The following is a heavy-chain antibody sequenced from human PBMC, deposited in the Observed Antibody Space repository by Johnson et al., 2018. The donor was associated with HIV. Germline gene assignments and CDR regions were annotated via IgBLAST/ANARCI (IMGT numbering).Heavy chain of an antibody. V-gene: IGHV3-30*04. J-gene: IGHJ3*02. CDR3: ARDIVGAPDAFDI. CDR2: ISYDGSNK. CDR1: GFTFSSYA. D-gene: IGHD1-26*01. Sequence: QVQLVESGGGVVQPGRSLRLSCAASGFTFSSYAMHWVRQAPGKGLEWVAVISYDGSNKYYADSVKGRITISRDNSKNTLYVQMNSLRAEDTAVYYCARDIVGAPDAFDIWDQGTMVTVSS.